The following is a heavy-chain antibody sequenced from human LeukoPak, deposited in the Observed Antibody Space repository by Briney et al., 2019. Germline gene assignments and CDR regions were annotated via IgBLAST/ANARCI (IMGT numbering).Heavy chain of an antibody. Sequence: GGSLRLSCAASGFTFSSNAMNWVRQAPGKGLEWVSVIYSGGSTYYADSVKGRFTISRDNSKNTLYLQMNSLRAEDTAVYYCARDTYYDSSGYPSWFDPWGQGTLVTVSS. D-gene: IGHD3-22*01. V-gene: IGHV3-53*01. CDR2: IYSGGST. CDR1: GFTFSSNA. J-gene: IGHJ5*02. CDR3: ARDTYYDSSGYPSWFDP.